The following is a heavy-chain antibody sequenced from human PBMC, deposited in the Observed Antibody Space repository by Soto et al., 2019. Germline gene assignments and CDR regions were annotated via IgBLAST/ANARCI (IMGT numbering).Heavy chain of an antibody. CDR3: ARGGKGGYSYGEQLAY. CDR2: ISLDGRKK. D-gene: IGHD5-18*01. Sequence: QVQLVESGGGVVQPGRSLRLSCAASGFSLSYYGIHWVRQAPGKGLEWVAIISLDGRKKYYADSVKGRFTISRDNSENTVYRQMNSLRDDYTAVCYCARGGKGGYSYGEQLAYWGEGTLVTVSS. J-gene: IGHJ4*02. V-gene: IGHV3-30*03. CDR1: GFSLSYYG.